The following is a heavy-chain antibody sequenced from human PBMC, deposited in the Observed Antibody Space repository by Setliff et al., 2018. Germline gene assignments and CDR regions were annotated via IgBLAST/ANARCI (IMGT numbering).Heavy chain of an antibody. CDR2: IYYSGST. CDR1: GGSISSSGYY. D-gene: IGHD3-9*01. Sequence: SETLSLTCTVSGGSISSSGYYWGWIRQPPGKGLEWIGSIYYSGSTYYNPSLKSRVTISVDTSKNQFSLKLSSVTAADTAVYYCARTLYDYDILTGPGYYFDYRGQGTLVTVSS. V-gene: IGHV4-39*07. CDR3: ARTLYDYDILTGPGYYFDY. J-gene: IGHJ4*02.